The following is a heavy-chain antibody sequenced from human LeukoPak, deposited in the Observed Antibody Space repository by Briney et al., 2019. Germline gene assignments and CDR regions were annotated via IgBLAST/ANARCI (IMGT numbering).Heavy chain of an antibody. CDR3: ARTNYYGSGSYWFDY. CDR2: IYYSGTT. Sequence: PSETLSLTCTVSGGSISSYYWSWIRQPPGKGLEWIGYIYYSGTTNYNPSLKSRVTISVDTSKNQFSLKLSSVTAADTAVYYCARTNYYGSGSYWFDYWGQGTLVTVSS. D-gene: IGHD3-10*01. CDR1: GGSISSYY. J-gene: IGHJ4*02. V-gene: IGHV4-59*08.